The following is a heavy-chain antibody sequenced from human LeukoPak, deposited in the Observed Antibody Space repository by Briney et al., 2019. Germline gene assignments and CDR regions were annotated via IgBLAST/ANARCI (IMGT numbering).Heavy chain of an antibody. CDR1: GGSISSNY. V-gene: IGHV4-59*08. CDR2: IYYSGTT. Sequence: SETLSLTCIVSGGSISSNYWNWIRQPPGEGLEWIGYIYYSGTTNYNPSLKSRVTISVDTSKKQFSLKLSSLTAADTAVYYCAGIPSRLHYGMDVWGQGSPVTVSS. CDR3: AGIPSRLHYGMDV. J-gene: IGHJ6*02.